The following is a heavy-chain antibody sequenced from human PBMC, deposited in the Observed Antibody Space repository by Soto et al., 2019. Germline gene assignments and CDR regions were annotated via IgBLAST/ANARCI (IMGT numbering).Heavy chain of an antibody. CDR3: ARVVLMVYALLDY. CDR2: IYHSGST. Sequence: SETLSLTCAVSGGSISSSNWWSWVRQPPGKGLEWIGEIYHSGSTNYNPSLKSRVTISVDTSKNQFSLKLSSVTAADTAVYYCARVVLMVYALLDYSGQGSLVIVSS. J-gene: IGHJ4*02. D-gene: IGHD2-8*01. CDR1: GGSISSSNW. V-gene: IGHV4-4*02.